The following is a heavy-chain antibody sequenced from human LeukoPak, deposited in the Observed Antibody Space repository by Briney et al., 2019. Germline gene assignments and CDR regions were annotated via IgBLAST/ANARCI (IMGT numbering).Heavy chain of an antibody. J-gene: IGHJ4*02. V-gene: IGHV3-23*01. CDR3: AKDDGWIYFNH. D-gene: IGHD3-10*01. Sequence: PGGSLRLSCAASGFTFSSYGMSWVRQAPGKGLEWVSAISPGGEILYYADSVKGRFTISRDNSKDTVSLQMHSLRAEDTATYYCAKDDGWIYFNHWGQGTLVTVSS. CDR1: GFTFSSYG. CDR2: ISPGGEIL.